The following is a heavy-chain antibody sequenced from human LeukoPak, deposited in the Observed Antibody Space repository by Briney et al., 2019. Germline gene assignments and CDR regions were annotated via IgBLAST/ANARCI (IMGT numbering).Heavy chain of an antibody. J-gene: IGHJ4*02. V-gene: IGHV3-23*01. CDR1: GFYVSTYA. CDR2: IGGGDT. D-gene: IGHD1-26*01. CDR3: AKDGQNFNAMWDYFDS. Sequence: GRSLRLSCTASGFYVSTYAMSWVRQQPGKGLEWVSGIGGGDTHYADSVKGRFTISRDNSKNTVELQMSSLRAEDTAVYYCAKDGQNFNAMWDYFDSWGRGTLVTVSS.